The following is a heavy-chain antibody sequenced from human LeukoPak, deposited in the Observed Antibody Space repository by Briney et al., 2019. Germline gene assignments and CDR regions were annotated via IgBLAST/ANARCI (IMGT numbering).Heavy chain of an antibody. D-gene: IGHD4/OR15-4a*01. CDR3: ARNHYGAVDY. CDR2: VNGDGSAT. V-gene: IGHV3-74*01. J-gene: IGHJ4*02. CDR1: GFTFSNYW. Sequence: GGSLRLSCAASGFTFSNYWMHWVRQAPGKGLVWVSRVNGDGSATNYADSVKGRFTISRDNAKNTLYLQMNSLRPEDTAVYYCARNHYGAVDYWGQGTLVTVSS.